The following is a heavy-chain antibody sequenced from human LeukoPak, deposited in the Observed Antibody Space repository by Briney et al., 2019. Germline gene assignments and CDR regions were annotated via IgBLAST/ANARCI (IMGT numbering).Heavy chain of an antibody. Sequence: PRGSLRLSCAASGFTFSSYAMSWVRQDPGKGLEWVSAIRGSGGSTYYADSVKGRFTISRDNPKNTLYLQMNSLRAEDTAVYYCAKDHVLAPWTPFDYWGQGTLVTVSS. J-gene: IGHJ4*02. CDR1: GFTFSSYA. CDR3: AKDHVLAPWTPFDY. D-gene: IGHD3-10*02. CDR2: IRGSGGST. V-gene: IGHV3-23*01.